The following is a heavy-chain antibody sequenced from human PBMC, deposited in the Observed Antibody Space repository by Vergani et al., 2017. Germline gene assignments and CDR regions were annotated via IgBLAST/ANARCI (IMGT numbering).Heavy chain of an antibody. D-gene: IGHD1-26*01. Sequence: QVQLVESGGGVVQPGRSLRLSCAASRFTFSSYTMHWVRQAPGKGLEWVAVISYDGSNKYYADSVKGRFTISRDNSKNTLYLQMNSLRAEDTAVYYCARSLGPRVYWGQGTLVTVSS. J-gene: IGHJ4*02. CDR1: RFTFSSYT. V-gene: IGHV3-30-3*01. CDR3: ARSLGPRVY. CDR2: ISYDGSNK.